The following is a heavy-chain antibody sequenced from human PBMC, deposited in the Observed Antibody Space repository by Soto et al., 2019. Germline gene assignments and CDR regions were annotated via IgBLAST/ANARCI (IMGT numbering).Heavy chain of an antibody. V-gene: IGHV3-21*01. J-gene: IGHJ5*02. Sequence: EVQLVESGGGLVKPGGSLRLSCAASGFTFSSYSMNWVRQAPGKGLEWVSSISSSSSYIYYADSVKGRFTISRDNAKNSLYLQMNSLRAEDTAVYYCARGATVTTFIPSPGWFDPWGQGTLVTVSS. D-gene: IGHD4-17*01. CDR1: GFTFSSYS. CDR2: ISSSSSYI. CDR3: ARGATVTTFIPSPGWFDP.